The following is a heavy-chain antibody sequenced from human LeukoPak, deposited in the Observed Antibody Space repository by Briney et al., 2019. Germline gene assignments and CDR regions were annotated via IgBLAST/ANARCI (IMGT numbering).Heavy chain of an antibody. V-gene: IGHV1-69*13. D-gene: IGHD2-15*01. CDR3: ARDSRIVVVVAATGYGMDV. CDR2: IIPIFGTA. J-gene: IGHJ6*02. Sequence: SVKVSCTASGGIFSNYAISWVRQAPGQGLEWMGGIIPIFGTANYAEKFQGRVTITADESTSTAYMELSSLRSEDTAVYYCARDSRIVVVVAATGYGMDVWGQGTTVTVSS. CDR1: GGIFSNYA.